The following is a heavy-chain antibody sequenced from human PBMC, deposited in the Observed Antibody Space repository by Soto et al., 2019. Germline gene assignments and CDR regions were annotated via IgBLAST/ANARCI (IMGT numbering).Heavy chain of an antibody. CDR3: ARRPDGYYYYGMDV. Sequence: QVQLVQSGAEVKKPGASVKVSCKASGYTFTSYDINWVRQATGQGLEWMGWMNPNSGNTGYAQKLQGRVTMTRNTSTSTAYIELISPRSEDPAVYYCARRPDGYYYYGMDVWGQGTTVTVSS. CDR2: MNPNSGNT. CDR1: GYTFTSYD. V-gene: IGHV1-8*01. J-gene: IGHJ6*02.